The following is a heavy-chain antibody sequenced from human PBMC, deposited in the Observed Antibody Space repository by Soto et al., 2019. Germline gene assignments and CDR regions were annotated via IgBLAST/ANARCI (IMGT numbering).Heavy chain of an antibody. CDR1: GFTFSSHS. D-gene: IGHD3-10*01. Sequence: QVQLVESGGGVVQPGRSLRLSCAASGFTFSSHSIQWVRQAPGKGLEWVAVISYDGSIKYYADSVKGRFTIPRDNSKNTAYLQMNSLRAEDTAVFYCAREWSTSGDLDYWGQGTLVIVSS. J-gene: IGHJ4*02. CDR2: ISYDGSIK. V-gene: IGHV3-30-3*01. CDR3: AREWSTSGDLDY.